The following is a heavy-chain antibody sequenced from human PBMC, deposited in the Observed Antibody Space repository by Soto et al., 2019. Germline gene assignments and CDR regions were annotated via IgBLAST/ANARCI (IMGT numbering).Heavy chain of an antibody. J-gene: IGHJ5*02. CDR3: ARGVSTGSTTGWFDP. V-gene: IGHV1-18*04. Sequence: QVQLVQSGAEVKKPGASVQVSCKASGYTFTRYSINWVRQAPGQGLEWVGWISSYNGDTKYAQKFQGRVTLTTDTSTTTTYMDLRSLTSDDTAVYFCARGVSTGSTTGWFDPWGQGTLVTVSS. D-gene: IGHD6-19*01. CDR2: ISSYNGDT. CDR1: GYTFTRYS.